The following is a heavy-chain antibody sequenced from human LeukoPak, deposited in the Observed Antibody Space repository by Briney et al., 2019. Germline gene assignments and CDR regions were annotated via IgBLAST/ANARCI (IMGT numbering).Heavy chain of an antibody. J-gene: IGHJ6*03. V-gene: IGHV3-30*02. CDR3: AKGRDYYDSSGYYYYYYYYMDV. CDR2: IQYDGSNK. Sequence: GGSLRLSCAASGFTFSSYDMYWVRQAPGKGLEWVAYIQYDGSNKYYADSVKGRFTISRDNSKNTLYLQMNSLRAEDTAVYYCAKGRDYYDSSGYYYYYYYYMDVWGKGTTVTISS. D-gene: IGHD3-22*01. CDR1: GFTFSSYD.